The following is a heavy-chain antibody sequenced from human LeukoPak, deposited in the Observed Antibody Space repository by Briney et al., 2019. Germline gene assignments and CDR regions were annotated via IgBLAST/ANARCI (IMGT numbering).Heavy chain of an antibody. Sequence: GGSLRLSCAASGFTFSSYAMSWVRQAPGKGLEWVSAISGSGGSTYYADSVKGRFTISRDNSKNTLYLQMNSLRAEDTAVYYCAKDRIIAAAVDYYYYYMDVWGKGTTVTVSS. D-gene: IGHD6-13*01. V-gene: IGHV3-23*01. CDR1: GFTFSSYA. CDR3: AKDRIIAAAVDYYYYYMDV. CDR2: ISGSGGST. J-gene: IGHJ6*03.